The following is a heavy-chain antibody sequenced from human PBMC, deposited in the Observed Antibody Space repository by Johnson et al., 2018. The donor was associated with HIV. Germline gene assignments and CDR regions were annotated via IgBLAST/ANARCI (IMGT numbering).Heavy chain of an antibody. CDR2: IRSDGSNK. Sequence: VQLMESGGGLVQPGGSLRLSCAASGFTFSNYGMHWVRQAPGKGLEGVAFIRSDGSNKYYADSVRGRFTISRDNSKNTLYLQMNSLRAEDTAVYYCAKDLIAARRGCDAFDIWGQGTMVTVSS. CDR3: AKDLIAARRGCDAFDI. J-gene: IGHJ3*02. D-gene: IGHD6-6*01. V-gene: IGHV3-30*02. CDR1: GFTFSNYG.